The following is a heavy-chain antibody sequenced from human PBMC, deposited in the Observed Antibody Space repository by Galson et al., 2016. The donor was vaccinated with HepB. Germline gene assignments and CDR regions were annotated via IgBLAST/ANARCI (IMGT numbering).Heavy chain of an antibody. CDR1: GGSISSGGYY. V-gene: IGHV4-31*03. Sequence: TLSPTCTVSGGSISSGGYYWSWIRHHPGKGLEWIGYIYYSGNTYYNPSLRSRITISVDKSRNQFSLKMSSVTAADTAVYYCARVEVGYYESRGYYYFDYWGQGTQVTVSS. J-gene: IGHJ4*02. CDR3: ARVEVGYYESRGYYYFDY. D-gene: IGHD3-22*01. CDR2: IYYSGNT.